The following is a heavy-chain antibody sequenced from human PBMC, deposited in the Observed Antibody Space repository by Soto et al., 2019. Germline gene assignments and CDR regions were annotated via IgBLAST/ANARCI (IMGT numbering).Heavy chain of an antibody. CDR2: ISAYNGDT. J-gene: IGHJ5*02. CDR3: ARSGLPDPVVVVLHTPFDP. Sequence: ASVKVSCKASGYTFTNYDVNWVLQAPGQGLEWMGWISAYNGDTNYAQKLQGRVTMTTDTSTSTAYMELRSLRSDDTAVYYCARSGLPDPVVVVLHTPFDPWGEGTLVTVCS. CDR1: GYTFTNYD. V-gene: IGHV1-18*01. D-gene: IGHD2-15*01.